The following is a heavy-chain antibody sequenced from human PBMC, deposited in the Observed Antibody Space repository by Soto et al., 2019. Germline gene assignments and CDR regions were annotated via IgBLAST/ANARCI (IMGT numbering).Heavy chain of an antibody. CDR3: AKGYPITIFGVAPGGNENWFDP. CDR1: GFTFSSYA. D-gene: IGHD3-3*01. CDR2: ISGSGGST. V-gene: IGHV3-23*01. J-gene: IGHJ5*02. Sequence: GGSLRLSCAASGFTFSSYAMSWVRQAPGKGLEWVSAISGSGGSTYYADSMKGRFTISRDNSKNTLYLQMNSLRAEDTAVYYCAKGYPITIFGVAPGGNENWFDPWGQGTLVTVSS.